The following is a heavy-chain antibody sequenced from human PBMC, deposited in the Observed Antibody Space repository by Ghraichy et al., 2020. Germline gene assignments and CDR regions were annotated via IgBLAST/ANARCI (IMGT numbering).Heavy chain of an antibody. D-gene: IGHD2-15*01. CDR2: INSDGSST. J-gene: IGHJ6*03. CDR3: ARARYCSGGSCYLDV. Sequence: GGSLRLSCAASGFTFSSYWMHWVRQAPGKGLVWVSRINSDGSSTSYADSVKGRFTISRDNAKNTLYLQMNSLRAEDTAVYYCARARYCSGGSCYLDVWGKGTTVTVSS. V-gene: IGHV3-74*01. CDR1: GFTFSSYW.